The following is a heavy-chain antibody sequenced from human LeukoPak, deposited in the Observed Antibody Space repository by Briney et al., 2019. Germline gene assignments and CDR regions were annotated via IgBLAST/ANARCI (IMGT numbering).Heavy chain of an antibody. CDR1: GYTFTSYY. Sequence: PQASVKVSCKASGYTFTSYYMHWVRQAPGQGLEWMGGIIPIFGTANYAQKFQGRVTITADKSTSTAYMELSSLRSEDTAVYYCATAPERDAPFDYWGQGTLVTVSS. V-gene: IGHV1-69*06. D-gene: IGHD1-14*01. CDR3: ATAPERDAPFDY. J-gene: IGHJ4*02. CDR2: IIPIFGTA.